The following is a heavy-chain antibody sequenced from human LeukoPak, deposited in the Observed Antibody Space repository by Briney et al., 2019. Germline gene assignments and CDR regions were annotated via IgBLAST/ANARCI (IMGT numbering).Heavy chain of an antibody. D-gene: IGHD3-22*01. Sequence: SQTLSLTCTVSGGSISSGSYYWSWIRQPAGKGLEWIGRIYTSGSTNYNPSLNSRVTISVDTSKNQVSLKLTSVTAADTAVYYCARDTYHYDISGYHRLDYWGQGTLVTVSS. CDR2: IYTSGST. J-gene: IGHJ4*02. CDR1: GGSISSGSYY. CDR3: ARDTYHYDISGYHRLDY. V-gene: IGHV4-61*02.